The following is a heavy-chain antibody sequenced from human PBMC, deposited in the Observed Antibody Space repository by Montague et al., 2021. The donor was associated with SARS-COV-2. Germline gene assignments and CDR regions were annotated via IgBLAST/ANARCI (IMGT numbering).Heavy chain of an antibody. Sequence: PALVKPTQTLTLTCTFSGFSLSTSGMCVSWIRQPPGKALEWLALIDWDDDKYYSTSLKTRLTISKDTSKNQVVLTMTNMDPVDTATYYCARILGGQQLAPRYYYYYYGMDVWGQGTTVTVSS. V-gene: IGHV2-70*01. D-gene: IGHD6-13*01. CDR2: IDWDDDK. CDR3: ARILGGQQLAPRYYYYYYGMDV. J-gene: IGHJ6*02. CDR1: GFSLSTSGMC.